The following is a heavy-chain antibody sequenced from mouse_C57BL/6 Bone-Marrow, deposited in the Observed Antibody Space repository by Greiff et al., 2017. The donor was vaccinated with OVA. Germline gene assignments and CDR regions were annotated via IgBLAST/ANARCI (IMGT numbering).Heavy chain of an antibody. CDR2: IDPENGDT. V-gene: IGHV14-4*01. D-gene: IGHD2-4*01. CDR3: TTLYDYGWFAY. CDR1: GFNIKDDY. J-gene: IGHJ3*01. Sequence: EVQLQQSGAELVRPGASVKLSCTASGFNIKDDYMHWVKQRPEQGLEWIGWIDPENGDTEYASKFQGKATITADTSSNTAYLQLSSLTSEDTAVYDCTTLYDYGWFAYWGQGTLVTVSA.